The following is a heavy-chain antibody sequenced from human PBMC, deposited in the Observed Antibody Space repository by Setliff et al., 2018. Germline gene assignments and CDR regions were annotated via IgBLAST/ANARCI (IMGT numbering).Heavy chain of an antibody. CDR3: ARSPANGGHDAFDI. D-gene: IGHD6-25*01. V-gene: IGHV3-48*01. Sequence: GGSPRLSCAASGFTFSIYSMNWVRQAPGKGLEWVSYISSSSSTIYYADSVKGRFTISRDNAKNSLYLQMNSLRAEDTAVYYCARSPANGGHDAFDIWGQGTMVTVSS. CDR1: GFTFSIYS. J-gene: IGHJ3*02. CDR2: ISSSSSTI.